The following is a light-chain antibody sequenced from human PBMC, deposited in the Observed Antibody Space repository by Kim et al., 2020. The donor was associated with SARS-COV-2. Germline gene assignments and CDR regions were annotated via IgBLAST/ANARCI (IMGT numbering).Light chain of an antibody. V-gene: IGKV1-5*01. CDR3: QHYDSYSWT. J-gene: IGKJ1*01. Sequence: GSVGDRVTITCRASQNIGSWLAWYQQRPGKAPTLLVSDASTLKSGVPSRFSGSGSGTEFTLTISSLQPDDFATYFCQHYDSYSWTFGQGTKVDIK. CDR2: DAS. CDR1: QNIGSW.